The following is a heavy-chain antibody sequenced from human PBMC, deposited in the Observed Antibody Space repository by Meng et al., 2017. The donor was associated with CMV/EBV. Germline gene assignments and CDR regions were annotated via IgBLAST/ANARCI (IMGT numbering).Heavy chain of an antibody. V-gene: IGHV4-34*01. J-gene: IGHJ4*02. D-gene: IGHD2-2*01. CDR2: IYYTGST. CDR3: ARQHCLAATCYAFFDG. CDR1: GGSFSGYY. Sequence: SETLSLTCAVYGGSFSGYYWSWIRQPPGKGLEWIGSIYYTGSTYYNPSLNSRVTMSVDTSKSHFSLKLSSVTAADTAVYYCARQHCLAATCYAFFDGWGQGSLVTVSS.